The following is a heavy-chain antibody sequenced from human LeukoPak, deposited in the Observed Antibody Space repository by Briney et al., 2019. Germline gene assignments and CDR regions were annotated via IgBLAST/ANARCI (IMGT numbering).Heavy chain of an antibody. J-gene: IGHJ6*02. D-gene: IGHD4-17*01. CDR1: GYTFTSYG. CDR3: ARDGNDYGDYSYYYGMDV. V-gene: IGHV1-18*01. CDR2: ISAYNGNT. Sequence: ASVKVSCKASGYTFTSYGISWVRQAPGQGLERMGWISAYNGNTNYAQKLQGRVTMTTDTSTSTAYMELRSLRSDDTAVYYCARDGNDYGDYSYYYGMDVWGQGTTVTVSS.